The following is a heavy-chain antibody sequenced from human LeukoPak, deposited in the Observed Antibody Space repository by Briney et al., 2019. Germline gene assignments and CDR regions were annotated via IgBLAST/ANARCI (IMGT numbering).Heavy chain of an antibody. CDR2: INPNSGGT. Sequence: PWASVKVSCKASGYTFTGYYMHWMRQAPGQGLEWMGWINPNSGGTNYAQKFQGRVTMTRDTSISTAYMELSRLRSDDTAVYYCARGLLEYSSSSPLDYWGQGTLVTVSS. J-gene: IGHJ4*02. V-gene: IGHV1-2*02. D-gene: IGHD6-6*01. CDR1: GYTFTGYY. CDR3: ARGLLEYSSSSPLDY.